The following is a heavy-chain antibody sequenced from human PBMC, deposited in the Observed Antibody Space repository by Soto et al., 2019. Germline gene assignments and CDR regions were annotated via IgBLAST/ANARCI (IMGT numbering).Heavy chain of an antibody. CDR1: GFTFDDYA. Sequence: GGSLRLSCAASGFTFDDYAMHWVRQAPGKGLEWVSGISWNSGSIGYADSVKGRFTISRDNAKNSLYLQMNSLRAEDTALYYCAKEKGAWFRELLAAFDIWGQGTMVTVSS. J-gene: IGHJ3*02. V-gene: IGHV3-9*01. CDR3: AKEKGAWFRELLAAFDI. CDR2: ISWNSGSI. D-gene: IGHD3-10*01.